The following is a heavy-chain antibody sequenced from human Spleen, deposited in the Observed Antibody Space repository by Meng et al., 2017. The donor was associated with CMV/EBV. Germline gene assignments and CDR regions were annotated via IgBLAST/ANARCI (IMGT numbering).Heavy chain of an antibody. V-gene: IGHV4-39*07. D-gene: IGHD5-12*01. CDR2: IYYSGSA. Sequence: SETLSLTCTVSGGSISNYYWGWIRQPPGKGLEWIGNIYYSGSAHYNPSLKGRVTISVDTSKNQFSLKLTSVTAADTAVYYCVSLLGGYRSKLDYWGRGTLVTVSS. CDR1: GGSISNYY. J-gene: IGHJ4*02. CDR3: VSLLGGYRSKLDY.